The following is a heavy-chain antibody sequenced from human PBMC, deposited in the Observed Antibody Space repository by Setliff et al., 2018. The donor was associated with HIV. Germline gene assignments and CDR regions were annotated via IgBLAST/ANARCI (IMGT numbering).Heavy chain of an antibody. Sequence: GASVKVSCKASGYTFTSYYMHWVRQAPGQGLEWMGGIIPIFGTANYAQKFQGRVTITADESTSTAYMELSSLRSEDTAVYYCARDNPHFGVASSYYYGMDVWGQGTTVTVS. CDR2: IIPIFGTA. D-gene: IGHD3-3*01. V-gene: IGHV1-69*13. CDR3: ARDNPHFGVASSYYYGMDV. CDR1: GYTFTSYY. J-gene: IGHJ6*02.